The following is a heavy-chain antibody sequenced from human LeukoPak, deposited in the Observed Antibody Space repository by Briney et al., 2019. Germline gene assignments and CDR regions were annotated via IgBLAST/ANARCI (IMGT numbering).Heavy chain of an antibody. V-gene: IGHV3-30*03. Sequence: PGGSLRLSCAASGFTFSSYSMNWVRQAPGKGLEWVAVISYDGSDKYYADSVKGRFTISRDNSKNTLYLQMNSLRAEDTAVYYCARVRPTVSYFDYWGQGTLVTVSS. D-gene: IGHD4-17*01. CDR3: ARVRPTVSYFDY. CDR1: GFTFSSYS. J-gene: IGHJ4*02. CDR2: ISYDGSDK.